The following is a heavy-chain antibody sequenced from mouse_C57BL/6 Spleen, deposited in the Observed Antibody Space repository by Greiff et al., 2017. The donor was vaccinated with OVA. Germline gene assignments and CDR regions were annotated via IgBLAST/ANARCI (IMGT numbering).Heavy chain of an antibody. CDR1: GFTFSDYG. V-gene: IGHV5-17*01. CDR2: ISSGSSTI. D-gene: IGHD2-3*01. Sequence: DVKLVESGGGLVKPGGSLKLSCAASGFTFSDYGMHWVRQAPEKGLEWVAYISSGSSTIYYADTVKGRFTISRDNAKNTLFLQMTSLRSEDTAMYYCARDGYSYFDYWGQGTTLTVSS. J-gene: IGHJ2*01. CDR3: ARDGYSYFDY.